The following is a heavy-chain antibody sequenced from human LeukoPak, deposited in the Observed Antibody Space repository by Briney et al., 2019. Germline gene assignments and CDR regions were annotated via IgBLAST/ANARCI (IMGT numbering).Heavy chain of an antibody. CDR2: IIPIFGTA. J-gene: IGHJ4*02. D-gene: IGHD3-22*01. V-gene: IGHV1-69*05. CDR3: ARARLDYYDSSGYYLS. Sequence: SVKVSCKASGGTFSSYAISWVRQAPGQGLEWMGRIIPIFGTANYAQKFQGRVTITTDESTSTAYMELSSLRSEDTAVYSCARARLDYYDSSGYYLSWGQGTLVTVSS. CDR1: GGTFSSYA.